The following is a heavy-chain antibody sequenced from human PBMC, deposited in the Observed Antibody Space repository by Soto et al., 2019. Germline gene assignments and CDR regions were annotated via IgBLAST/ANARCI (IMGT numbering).Heavy chain of an antibody. CDR1: GFTFSSYA. J-gene: IGHJ6*02. D-gene: IGHD3-3*01. CDR2: ISGSGGST. Sequence: GGSLSLSCAASGFTFSSYAMSWVRQAPGKGLEWVSAISGSGGSTYYADSVKGRFTISRDNSKNTLYLQMNSLRAEDTAVYYCAKDRSITIFGVVIINGMDVWGQGTTVTVSS. V-gene: IGHV3-23*01. CDR3: AKDRSITIFGVVIINGMDV.